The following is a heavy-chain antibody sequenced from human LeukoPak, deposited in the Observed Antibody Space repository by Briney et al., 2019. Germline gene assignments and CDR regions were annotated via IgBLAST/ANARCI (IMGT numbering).Heavy chain of an antibody. CDR3: ARGYCSGGTCYLVENWFDP. Sequence: ASVKVSCKASGYTFTVYYMYWVRQAPGQGLEWMGRINPNSGDTDYAQNFQGRVTMTRDTSISTAYMELTNLRSDDTAVYYCARGYCSGGTCYLVENWFDPWGQGTLITVSS. CDR2: INPNSGDT. V-gene: IGHV1-2*06. J-gene: IGHJ5*02. CDR1: GYTFTVYY. D-gene: IGHD2-15*01.